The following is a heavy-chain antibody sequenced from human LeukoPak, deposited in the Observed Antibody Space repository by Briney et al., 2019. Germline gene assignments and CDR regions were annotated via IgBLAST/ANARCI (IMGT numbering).Heavy chain of an antibody. D-gene: IGHD3-9*01. J-gene: IGHJ4*02. CDR1: GFTLSTYW. CDR2: INPDGTIT. V-gene: IGHV3-74*01. CDR3: ARDLRADTYYDMLRGSPPHDY. Sequence: GGSLRLSCAASGFTLSTYWMHWVRQAPGRGLVWVSRINPDGTITSYADSVKGRFTISRDNAKNSLYLQMNSLRAEDTAVYYCARDLRADTYYDMLRGSPPHDYWGQGTLVTVSS.